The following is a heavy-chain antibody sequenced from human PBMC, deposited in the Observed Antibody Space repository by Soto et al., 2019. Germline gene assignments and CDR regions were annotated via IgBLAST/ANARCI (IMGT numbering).Heavy chain of an antibody. V-gene: IGHV4-59*01. CDR3: AREVGASPDYFDS. CDR1: CGSINRYY. D-gene: IGHD1-26*01. CDR2: IYYSGST. Sequence: PETLSLTCTVSCGSINRYYWNWIRQPPGKGLEWIGYIYYSGSTIYTPSLRGRVTISLDTSKNQFSLRLTSVTAADTAVYYCAREVGASPDYFDSWGQGTLVTVSS. J-gene: IGHJ4*02.